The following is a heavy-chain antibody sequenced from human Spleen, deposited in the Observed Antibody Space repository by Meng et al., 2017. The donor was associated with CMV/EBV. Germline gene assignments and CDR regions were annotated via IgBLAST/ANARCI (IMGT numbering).Heavy chain of an antibody. Sequence: SQTLSLICAVYGGSFSGFSWNWIRQSPGKGLEWIGEINHSGTTNYNPSLKSRVTISVDTSKNQFSLKLTSVTAADTAVYYCARGLRHSSSWFDYWGQGTLVTVSS. CDR2: INHSGTT. CDR3: ARGLRHSSSWFDY. CDR1: GGSFSGFS. V-gene: IGHV4-34*01. J-gene: IGHJ4*02. D-gene: IGHD6-13*01.